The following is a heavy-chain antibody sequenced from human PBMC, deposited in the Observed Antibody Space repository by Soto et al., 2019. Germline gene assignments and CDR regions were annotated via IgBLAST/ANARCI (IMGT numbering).Heavy chain of an antibody. J-gene: IGHJ3*02. CDR3: AHIGFRYCSSTSCYEESAFDI. CDR2: IYWDDDK. Sequence: SGPTLVKPTQTLTLTCTFSGFSLSTSGVGVGWIRQPPGKALEWLALIYWDDDKRYSPSLKSRLTITKDTSKNQVVLTMTNMDPVDTATYYCAHIGFRYCSSTSCYEESAFDIWGQGTMVTVSS. V-gene: IGHV2-5*02. CDR1: GFSLSTSGVG. D-gene: IGHD2-2*01.